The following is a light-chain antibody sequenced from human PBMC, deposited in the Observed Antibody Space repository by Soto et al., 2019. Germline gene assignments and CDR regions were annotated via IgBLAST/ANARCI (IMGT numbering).Light chain of an antibody. Sequence: DIQMTQSPWALAASVGGRGTSTCQASHDIRKYLNWYQQKPGKAPKLLIYDASNMETGVPSRFTGSGSGTDFTFTISSLQPEDIATYYCQQYEIFPITFGQGTQLEIK. J-gene: IGKJ5*01. CDR2: DAS. V-gene: IGKV1-33*01. CDR1: HDIRKY. CDR3: QQYEIFPIT.